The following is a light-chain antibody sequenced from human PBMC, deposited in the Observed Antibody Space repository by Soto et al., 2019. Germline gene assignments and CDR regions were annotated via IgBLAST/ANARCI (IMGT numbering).Light chain of an antibody. V-gene: IGLV1-36*01. CDR2: YDD. CDR3: AAWDDSLNAHV. CDR1: SSNIGNNG. J-gene: IGLJ3*02. Sequence: QSVLTQPPSVSAAPRQRVTISCSGSSSNIGNNGVSWYQQLPGKAPKRLLYYDDVVPSGISDRFSGSKSGTSASLAISGLQSEDEADYYCAAWDDSLNAHVFGGGTKVTVL.